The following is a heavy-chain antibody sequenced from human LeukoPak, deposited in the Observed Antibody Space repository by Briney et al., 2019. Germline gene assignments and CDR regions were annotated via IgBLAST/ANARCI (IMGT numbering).Heavy chain of an antibody. V-gene: IGHV1-3*01. J-gene: IGHJ4*02. D-gene: IGHD3-3*01. CDR3: ARGGEDRSHYDFWSGYPFDY. CDR1: GYTFTSYA. Sequence: GASVKVSCKASGYTFTSYAMHWVRQAPGQRLEWMGWINAGNGNTKYSQKFQGRVTITRDTSASTAYMELGSLRSEDTAVYYCARGGEDRSHYDFWSGYPFDYWGQGTLVTVSS. CDR2: INAGNGNT.